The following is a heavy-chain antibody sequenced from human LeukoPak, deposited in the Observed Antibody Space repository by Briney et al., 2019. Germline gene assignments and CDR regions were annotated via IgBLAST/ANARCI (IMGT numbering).Heavy chain of an antibody. Sequence: ASVKVSCKASGYTFTNYGMNWVRQAPGQGLEWMGWINTNTGNPTYAQGFIGRFVFSLDTSVSTAYLQISSLKAEDTAVYFCARPGVTGGPASDYWGQGTVVTVSS. V-gene: IGHV7-4-1*02. CDR1: GYTFTNYG. CDR3: ARPGVTGGPASDY. D-gene: IGHD3-10*01. J-gene: IGHJ4*02. CDR2: INTNTGNP.